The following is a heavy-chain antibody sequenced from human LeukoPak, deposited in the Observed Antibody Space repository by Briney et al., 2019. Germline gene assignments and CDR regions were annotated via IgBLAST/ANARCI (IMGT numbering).Heavy chain of an antibody. J-gene: IGHJ4*02. V-gene: IGHV3-7*01. CDR1: GFTFSSYW. CDR3: ARDGYIPRIRSFFESANGDPPDY. D-gene: IGHD2-8*01. Sequence: PGGSLRLSCAASGFTFSSYWMNWVRQAPGKGLEWVANIKQDGSEKYYVDSVKGRFTISRDNAKNSLYLQMNSLRAEDTAVYYCARDGYIPRIRSFFESANGDPPDYWGQGTLVTVSS. CDR2: IKQDGSEK.